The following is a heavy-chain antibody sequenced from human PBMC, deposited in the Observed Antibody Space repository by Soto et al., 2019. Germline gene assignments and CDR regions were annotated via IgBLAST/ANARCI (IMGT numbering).Heavy chain of an antibody. CDR2: IYYSGST. D-gene: IGHD3-10*01. J-gene: IGHJ5*02. CDR3: ARDGLLWFGELSGWFDP. Sequence: QVQLQESGPGLVKPSQTLSLTCTVSGGSISSGDYYWSWIRQPPGKGLEWLGYIYYSGSTYYNPSLTSRVTISVDTSKNQFSLKLSSVTAADTAVYYCARDGLLWFGELSGWFDPWGQGTLVTVSS. CDR1: GGSISSGDYY. V-gene: IGHV4-30-4*01.